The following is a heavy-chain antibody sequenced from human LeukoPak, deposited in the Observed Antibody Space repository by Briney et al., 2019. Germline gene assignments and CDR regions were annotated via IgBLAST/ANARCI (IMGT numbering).Heavy chain of an antibody. CDR1: GFTFSSYG. Sequence: GGSLRLSCAASGFTFSSYGMFWVRQAPGKGLEWVALISYDGDTEYYADSVKGRFTISRDNSKNTLYLQMNDLRPENTAVYYCAKTQLVGSYHPPGYCGQGTLVTVSS. J-gene: IGHJ4*02. V-gene: IGHV3-30*18. D-gene: IGHD1-26*01. CDR2: ISYDGDTE. CDR3: AKTQLVGSYHPPGY.